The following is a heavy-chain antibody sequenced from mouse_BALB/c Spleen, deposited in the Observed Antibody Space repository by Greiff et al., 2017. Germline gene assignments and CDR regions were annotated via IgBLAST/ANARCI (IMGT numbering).Heavy chain of an antibody. CDR3: AREDRYDGFAY. J-gene: IGHJ3*01. V-gene: IGHV5-9-3*01. CDR2: ISSGGSYT. D-gene: IGHD2-14*01. Sequence: EVQVVESGGGLVKPGGSLKLSCAASGFTFSSYAMSWVRQTPEKRLEWVATISSGGSYTYYPDSVKGRFTISRDNAKNTLYLQMSSLRSEDTAMYYCAREDRYDGFAYWGQGTLVTVSA. CDR1: GFTFSSYA.